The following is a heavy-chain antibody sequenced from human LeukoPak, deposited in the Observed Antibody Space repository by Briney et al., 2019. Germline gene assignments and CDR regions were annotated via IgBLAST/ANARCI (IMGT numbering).Heavy chain of an antibody. CDR3: ARGRADGVCYS. V-gene: IGHV4-59*11. CDR1: VGSIISHY. J-gene: IGHJ4*02. CDR2: IYYSGST. Sequence: SETLSLTCTGSVGSIISHYWRWIRQPPAKGREWIGYIYYSGSTNYNPSLKSRVTISVDTSKNQFSLKLSSVTAADTAVYYCARGRADGVCYSWGQGTLVTVSS. D-gene: IGHD2-8*01.